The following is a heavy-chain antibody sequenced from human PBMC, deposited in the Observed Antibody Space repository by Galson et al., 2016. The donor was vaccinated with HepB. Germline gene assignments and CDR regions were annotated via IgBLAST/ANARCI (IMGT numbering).Heavy chain of an antibody. D-gene: IGHD3-10*01. CDR1: AFGFSSYA. Sequence: SLRLSCAASAFGFSSYAMAWVRQAPGKGLEWVSSISTSSAYIHYADSVKGRFTISRDNARNSLYLQMNNLRAGDTAVYYCARGRGSYGSGKYYLDYWGQGTLVTVSS. CDR2: ISTSSAYI. J-gene: IGHJ4*02. CDR3: ARGRGSYGSGKYYLDY. V-gene: IGHV3-21*01.